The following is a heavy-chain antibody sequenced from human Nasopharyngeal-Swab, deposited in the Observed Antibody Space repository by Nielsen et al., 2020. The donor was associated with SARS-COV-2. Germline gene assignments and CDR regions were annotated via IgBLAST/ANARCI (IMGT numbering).Heavy chain of an antibody. CDR1: RYTLPRYY. D-gene: IGHD3-22*01. V-gene: IGHV1-46*01. Sequence: SVPVSRMASRYTLPRYYMHWLRQAPAQRREGMGIINPSGGSTSYAQKLQGRVTMNRDTSTSTVYMELSSLRSEDTAVYYCARGEYDSSGYTYYYGMDVWGQGTTVTVSS. CDR3: ARGEYDSSGYTYYYGMDV. CDR2: INPSGGST. J-gene: IGHJ6*02.